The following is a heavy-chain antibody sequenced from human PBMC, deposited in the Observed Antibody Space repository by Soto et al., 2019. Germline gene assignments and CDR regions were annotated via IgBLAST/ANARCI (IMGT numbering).Heavy chain of an antibody. CDR1: GYTFTGYY. D-gene: IGHD4-4*01. CDR2: INAGNGNT. Sequence: GASVKVSCKASGYTFTGYYMHWVRQAPGQRLEWMGWINAGNGNTKYSQKFQGRVTITRDTSASTAYMELSSLRSEDTAVYYCARAYTMTTVTTMGYWGQGTLVTVSS. V-gene: IGHV1-3*01. CDR3: ARAYTMTTVTTMGY. J-gene: IGHJ4*02.